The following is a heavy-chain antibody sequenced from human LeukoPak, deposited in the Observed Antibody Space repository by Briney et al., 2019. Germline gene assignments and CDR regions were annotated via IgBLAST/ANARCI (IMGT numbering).Heavy chain of an antibody. D-gene: IGHD3-10*01. Sequence: ASVKVSCKASGYTFTSYGISWVRQAPGQGLEWMGWISAYNGNTNYAQKLQGRVTMTTDTSTSTAYMELRSLRSDDTAVYYCARGYYGSGSYYNEDHWGQGTLVTVSS. CDR2: ISAYNGNT. CDR3: ARGYYGSGSYYNEDH. J-gene: IGHJ4*02. V-gene: IGHV1-18*01. CDR1: GYTFTSYG.